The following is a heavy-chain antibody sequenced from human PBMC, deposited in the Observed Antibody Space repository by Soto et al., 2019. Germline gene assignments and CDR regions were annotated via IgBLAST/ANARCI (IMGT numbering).Heavy chain of an antibody. CDR1: GFTFSTYA. J-gene: IGHJ4*02. CDR2: ISGTGAGT. Sequence: EVQLLESGGGLVQPGGSLRLSCVASGFTFSTYAMTWVRQAPGKGLEWVSSISGTGAGTYHADSVKGRFTIPRDNSKSTLYLQMNSLRGEDTALYYCARIIDAAGTGQWGQGTLVTVSS. V-gene: IGHV3-23*01. CDR3: ARIIDAAGTGQ. D-gene: IGHD6-13*01.